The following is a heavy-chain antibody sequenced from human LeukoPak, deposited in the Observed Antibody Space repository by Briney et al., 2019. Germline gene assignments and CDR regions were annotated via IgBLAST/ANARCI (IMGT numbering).Heavy chain of an antibody. J-gene: IGHJ4*02. CDR1: GFTFSSYG. V-gene: IGHV3-30*18. CDR3: AKGLSVSYVGGFDY. Sequence: PGRSLRLSCAASGFTFSSYGMHWVRQAPGQGLEWVAVISYDGSNKYYADSGKGRFTISRDNSKNTLYLQMNSLRAEDTAVYYCAKGLSVSYVGGFDYWGQGTLVTVSS. D-gene: IGHD1-26*01. CDR2: ISYDGSNK.